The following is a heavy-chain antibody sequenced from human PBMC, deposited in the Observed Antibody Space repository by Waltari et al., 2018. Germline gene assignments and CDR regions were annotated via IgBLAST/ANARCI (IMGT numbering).Heavy chain of an antibody. CDR2: ISYDGSNK. CDR3: ARGQWLVGCDY. D-gene: IGHD6-19*01. Sequence: QVQLVESGGGVVQPGRSLRLSCAASGFTFSSYAMHWVRQAPGKGLEWVAVISYDGSNKYYADSVKGRFTISRDNSKNTLYLQMNSLRAEDTAVYYCARGQWLVGCDYWGRGTLVTVSS. J-gene: IGHJ4*02. V-gene: IGHV3-30-3*01. CDR1: GFTFSSYA.